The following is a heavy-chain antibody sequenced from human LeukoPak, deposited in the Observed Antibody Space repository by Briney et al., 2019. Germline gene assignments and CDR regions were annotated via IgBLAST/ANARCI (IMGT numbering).Heavy chain of an antibody. CDR1: GGSISSYP. D-gene: IGHD3-10*01. CDR3: ARQGARFGELLSFYAMDV. Sequence: SETLSLTCTVSGGSISSYPWNWIRQPPGKGLEWIGNIYYSGSTNYNPSLKSRVTISPDTSKNQFSLRLSSATAADTAVYYCARQGARFGELLSFYAMDVWGQGTTVTVSS. J-gene: IGHJ6*02. V-gene: IGHV4-59*08. CDR2: IYYSGST.